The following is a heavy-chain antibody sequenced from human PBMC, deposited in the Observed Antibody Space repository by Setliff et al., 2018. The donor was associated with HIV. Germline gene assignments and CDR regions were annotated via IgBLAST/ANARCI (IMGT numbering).Heavy chain of an antibody. CDR1: GGSISSSSYY. D-gene: IGHD3-22*01. J-gene: IGHJ3*02. CDR2: IYYSGST. Sequence: SETLSLTCTVSGGSISSSSYYWGWIRQPPGKGLEWIGSIYYSGSTYYNPSLKSRVTISVDTSKNQFSLKLSSVTAADTAVYYCAREDSSGYLGCAFDIWGQGTMVTVSS. CDR3: AREDSSGYLGCAFDI. V-gene: IGHV4-39*01.